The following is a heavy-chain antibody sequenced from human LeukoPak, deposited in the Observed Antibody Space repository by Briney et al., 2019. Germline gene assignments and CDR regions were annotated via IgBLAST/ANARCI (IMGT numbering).Heavy chain of an antibody. CDR3: ARTPYDILTGYYNQGFDY. CDR1: GGSINIYY. CDR2: IYDSGST. J-gene: IGHJ4*02. Sequence: SETLSLTCAVYGGSINIYYWSWIRQPPGKGLEWIGYIYDSGSTNYNPSLKSRVTISVDTSKNQFSLKLSSVTAADTAVYYCARTPYDILTGYYNQGFDYWGQGTLVTVSS. D-gene: IGHD3-9*01. V-gene: IGHV4-4*08.